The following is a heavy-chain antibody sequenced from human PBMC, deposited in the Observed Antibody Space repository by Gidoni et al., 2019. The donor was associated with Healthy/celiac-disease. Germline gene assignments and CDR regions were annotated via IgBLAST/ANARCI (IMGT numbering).Heavy chain of an antibody. J-gene: IGHJ4*02. CDR2: ISSSGGST. D-gene: IGHD3-10*01. Sequence: EVQLLESGGGLVQPGGYLRRSCAASGLTFGSYAISWVLQAPGKGLEWGSAISSSGGSTYYADSVKVRFTIPRDNSKNTLYLQMNSLRAEDTAVYYCAKDRGMVPRLPADYWGQGTLVTVSS. V-gene: IGHV3-23*01. CDR1: GLTFGSYA. CDR3: AKDRGMVPRLPADY.